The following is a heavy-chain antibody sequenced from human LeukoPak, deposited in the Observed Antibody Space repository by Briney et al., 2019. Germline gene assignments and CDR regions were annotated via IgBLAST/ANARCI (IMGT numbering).Heavy chain of an antibody. Sequence: GASVKVSCKASGGTFSSYAISWVRQAPGQGLEWMGGIIPIFGTANHAQKFQGRVTITADESTSTAYMELSSLRSEDTAVYYCARDPGAAAGRGTGFDYWGQGTLVTVSS. CDR2: IIPIFGTA. CDR1: GGTFSSYA. J-gene: IGHJ4*02. V-gene: IGHV1-69*13. CDR3: ARDPGAAAGRGTGFDY. D-gene: IGHD6-13*01.